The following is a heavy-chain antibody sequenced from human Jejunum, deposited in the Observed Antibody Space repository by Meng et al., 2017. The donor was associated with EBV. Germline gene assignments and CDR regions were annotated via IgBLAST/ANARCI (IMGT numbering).Heavy chain of an antibody. J-gene: IGHJ4*02. V-gene: IGHV3-23*01. CDR1: GFNFSSYT. CDR2: ITSSDNE. D-gene: IGHD4-17*01. Sequence: VHLLESGGGLVPAGGSWRLFCVVSGFNFSSYTLSLVREAPGKGLEWVSSITSSDNEYYADSMRGRFTISRDNSKNTLYLQMNSLRDEDSAIYYCARGAVTTNGCLDCWGQGTLVTVSS. CDR3: ARGAVTTNGCLDC.